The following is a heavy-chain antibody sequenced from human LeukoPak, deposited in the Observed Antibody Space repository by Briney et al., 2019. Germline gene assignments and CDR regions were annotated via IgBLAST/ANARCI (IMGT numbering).Heavy chain of an antibody. CDR2: IYYSGST. V-gene: IGHV4-59*08. Sequence: PSETLSLTCTVSGGSISTYYWTWIRQPPGKGLEWIGYIYYSGSTIYNPALKSRVTISLDTSKNQFSLKLNSVTAADTAVYYCARRATGRGTYYFDYWGQGTLVTVSS. CDR3: ARRATGRGTYYFDY. CDR1: GGSISTYY. D-gene: IGHD3-16*01. J-gene: IGHJ4*02.